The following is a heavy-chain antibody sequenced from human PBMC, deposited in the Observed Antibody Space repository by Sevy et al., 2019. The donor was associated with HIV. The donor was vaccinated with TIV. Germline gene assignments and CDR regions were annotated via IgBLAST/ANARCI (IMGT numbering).Heavy chain of an antibody. D-gene: IGHD3-3*01. CDR3: ARGPEAWSGPYHHDPGMDV. CDR2: ISTYNDNK. V-gene: IGHV1-18*01. CDR1: GYTFSTYG. J-gene: IGHJ6*02. Sequence: GESLKISCKASGYTFSTYGLTWVRQAPGQGLEWMGWISTYNDNKNYAEKVQGRLTLTIDTSTNTAYMEMRSLRSDDTAVYYCARGPEAWSGPYHHDPGMDVWGQGTTVTVSS.